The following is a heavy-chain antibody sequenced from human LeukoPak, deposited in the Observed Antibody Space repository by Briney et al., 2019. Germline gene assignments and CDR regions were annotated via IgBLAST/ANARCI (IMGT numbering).Heavy chain of an antibody. CDR3: ARVSAVRSYYSYYYGMDV. Sequence: ASVKVSCKASGYTFTSYYMHWVRQAPGQGLEWMGIINPSGGSTSYAQKFQGRVTMTRNTSISTAYMELSSLRSEDTAVYYCARVSAVRSYYSYYYGMDVWGQGTTVTVSS. CDR2: INPSGGST. D-gene: IGHD1-26*01. V-gene: IGHV1-46*01. CDR1: GYTFTSYY. J-gene: IGHJ6*02.